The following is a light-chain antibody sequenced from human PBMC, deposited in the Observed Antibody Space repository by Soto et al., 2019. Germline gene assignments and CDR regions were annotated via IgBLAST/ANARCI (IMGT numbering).Light chain of an antibody. CDR3: QSYDRSLSASV. CDR2: GNN. CDR1: SSSIGAGYE. J-gene: IGLJ2*01. Sequence: QPVLTQPPSVSGAPGQRVTISCTGSSSSIGAGYEVHWYQQLPGTAPKLLMYGNNNRPSGVPDRFSGSKSGTSASLAITGLQAEDEADYYCQSYDRSLSASVFGGGTQLTVL. V-gene: IGLV1-40*01.